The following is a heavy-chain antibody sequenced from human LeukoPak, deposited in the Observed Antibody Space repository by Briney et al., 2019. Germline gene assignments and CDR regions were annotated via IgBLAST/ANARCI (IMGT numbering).Heavy chain of an antibody. Sequence: GGSLRLSCAASGFTFDDYAMHWVRQAPGKGLEWVSGISWNSGSIGYADSVKGRFTISRDKAKNSLYLQMNSLRAEDTALYYCAKAVRQSLLHYWGQGPLVTVPS. J-gene: IGHJ4*02. V-gene: IGHV3-9*01. CDR1: GFTFDDYA. D-gene: IGHD6-19*01. CDR3: AKAVRQSLLHY. CDR2: ISWNSGSI.